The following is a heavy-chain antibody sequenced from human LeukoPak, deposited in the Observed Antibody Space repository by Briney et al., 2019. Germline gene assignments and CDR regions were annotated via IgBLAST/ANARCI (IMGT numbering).Heavy chain of an antibody. V-gene: IGHV4-30-2*01. D-gene: IGHD4-17*01. CDR2: IYHSGST. CDR3: ARGSDYGDYLYYFDY. CDR1: GGSISSGGYY. Sequence: PSETLSLTCTVSGGSISSGGYYWSWIRQPPGKGLEWIGYIYHSGSTYYNPSLKSRVTISVDRSKNQFSLKLSSVTAADTAVYYCARGSDYGDYLYYFDYWGQGTLVTVSS. J-gene: IGHJ4*02.